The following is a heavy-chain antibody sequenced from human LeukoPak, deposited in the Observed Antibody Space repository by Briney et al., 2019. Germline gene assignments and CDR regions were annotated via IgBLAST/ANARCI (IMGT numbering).Heavy chain of an antibody. Sequence: GAPVDVSGKASRYMFIRYDVHSVGRAAGLGGEGMGWINPNSGGTNYAQKFQGRVPMTRDTSISTAYMELSRLRSDDTAVYYCARVLYRDDYIDYWGQGTLVTVSS. V-gene: IGHV1-2*02. D-gene: IGHD2-2*02. CDR1: RYMFIRYD. CDR2: INPNSGGT. CDR3: ARVLYRDDYIDY. J-gene: IGHJ4*02.